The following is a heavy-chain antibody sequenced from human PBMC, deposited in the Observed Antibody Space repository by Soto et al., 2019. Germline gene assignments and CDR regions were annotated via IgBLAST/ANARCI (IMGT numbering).Heavy chain of an antibody. Sequence: SPTLSLTCAISGDSVSGNSAAWNWIRQSPTRGLEWLGRTYYRPRWYNDYAVSVKRRITVTPATSKNQFSLHLNSVTPEDTAVYYSASEFPYYVSIDSYLDYWGQGALVTVSS. CDR2: TYYRPRWYN. CDR1: GDSVSGNSAA. J-gene: IGHJ4*02. CDR3: ASEFPYYVSIDSYLDY. D-gene: IGHD3-16*01. V-gene: IGHV6-1*01.